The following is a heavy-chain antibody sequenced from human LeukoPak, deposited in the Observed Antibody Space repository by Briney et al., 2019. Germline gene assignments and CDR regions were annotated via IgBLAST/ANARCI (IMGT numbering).Heavy chain of an antibody. J-gene: IGHJ4*02. CDR3: AGRRRYYGSGDLDY. V-gene: IGHV4-34*01. Sequence: SETLSPTCAVYGGSFSGYYWSWIRQPPGKGLEWIGEINHSGSTNYNPSLKSRVTISVDTSKNQFSLKLSSVTAADTAVYYCAGRRRYYGSGDLDYWGQGTLVTVSS. D-gene: IGHD3-10*01. CDR1: GGSFSGYY. CDR2: INHSGST.